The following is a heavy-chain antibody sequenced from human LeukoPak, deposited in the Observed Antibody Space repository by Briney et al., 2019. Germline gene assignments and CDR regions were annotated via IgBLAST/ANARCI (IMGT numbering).Heavy chain of an antibody. CDR3: ASYTSEMATAADY. Sequence: PSETLSLTCTVSGGSISSYYWSWIRQPPGKGLEWIGEINHSGSTNYNPSLKSRVTISVDTSKNQFSLKLSSVTAADTAVYYCASYTSEMATAADYWGQGTLVTVSS. CDR1: GGSISSYY. D-gene: IGHD5-24*01. CDR2: INHSGST. V-gene: IGHV4-34*01. J-gene: IGHJ4*02.